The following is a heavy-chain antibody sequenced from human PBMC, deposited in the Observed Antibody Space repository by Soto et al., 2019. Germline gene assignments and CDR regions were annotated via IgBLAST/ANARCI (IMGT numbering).Heavy chain of an antibody. CDR1: GYSFTSYW. CDR3: ARHGPDSYGSPTDIDY. CDR2: IYPGDSDT. J-gene: IGHJ4*02. V-gene: IGHV5-51*01. Sequence: GESLKISCKGSGYSFTSYWIGWVRQMPGKGLEWMGIIYPGDSDTRYSPSFQGQVTISADKSISTAYLQWSSLKASDTAMYYCARHGPDSYGSPTDIDYWGQGTLVTVSS. D-gene: IGHD5-18*01.